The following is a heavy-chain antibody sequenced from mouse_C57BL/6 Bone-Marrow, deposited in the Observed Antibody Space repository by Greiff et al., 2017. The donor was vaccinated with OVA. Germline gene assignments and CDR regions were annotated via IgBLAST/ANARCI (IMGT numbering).Heavy chain of an antibody. CDR3: ARSGDYGYWYFDV. Sequence: VQLQQPGAELVRPGSSVKLSCKASGYTFTSYWMHWVKQRPIQGLEWIGNIDPSDSETHYNQKFKDKATLTVDKSSSTAYMQLSSLTSEDSAVYYCARSGDYGYWYFDVWGTGTTVTVAS. CDR2: IDPSDSET. CDR1: GYTFTSYW. D-gene: IGHD2-4*01. J-gene: IGHJ1*03. V-gene: IGHV1-52*01.